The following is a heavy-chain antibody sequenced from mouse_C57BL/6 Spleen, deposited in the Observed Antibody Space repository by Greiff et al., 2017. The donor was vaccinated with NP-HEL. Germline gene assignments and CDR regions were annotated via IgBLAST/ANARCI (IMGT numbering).Heavy chain of an antibody. CDR3: AREDWDFAY. D-gene: IGHD4-1*01. V-gene: IGHV1-81*01. CDR1: GYTFTSYG. Sequence: QVQLQQSGAELARPGASVKLSCKASGYTFTSYGISWVKQRTGQGLEWIGEIYPRSGNTYYNEKFKGKATLTADKSSSTAYMELRSLTSEDSAVYFCAREDWDFAYWGQGTLVTVSA. J-gene: IGHJ3*01. CDR2: IYPRSGNT.